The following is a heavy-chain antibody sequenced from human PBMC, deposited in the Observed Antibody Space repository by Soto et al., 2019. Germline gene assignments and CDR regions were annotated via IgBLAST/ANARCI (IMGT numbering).Heavy chain of an antibody. CDR3: AKDEYSGSGWYGAFDY. V-gene: IGHV3-23*01. Sequence: QSGGSLRLSCAASGFTFSSYAMSWVRQAPGKGLEWVSAISGSGGSTYYADSVKGRFTISRDNSKNTLYLQMNSLRAEDTAVYYCAKDEYSGSGWYGAFDYWGQGTLVTVSS. CDR2: ISGSGGST. D-gene: IGHD6-19*01. J-gene: IGHJ4*02. CDR1: GFTFSSYA.